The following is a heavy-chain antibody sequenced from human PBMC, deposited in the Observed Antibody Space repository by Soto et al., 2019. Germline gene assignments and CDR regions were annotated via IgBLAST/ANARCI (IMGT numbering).Heavy chain of an antibody. CDR1: GGSFSGYY. J-gene: IGHJ4*02. D-gene: IGHD3-9*01. CDR2: INHSGST. Sequence: PSETLSLTCAVYGGSFSGYYWSWIRQPPGKGLEWIGEINHSGSTNYNPSLKSRVTISVDTSKNQFSLKLSSVTAADTAVYYCARGTTYYDILTGYYDWGQGTLVTVPS. CDR3: ARGTTYYDILTGYYD. V-gene: IGHV4-34*01.